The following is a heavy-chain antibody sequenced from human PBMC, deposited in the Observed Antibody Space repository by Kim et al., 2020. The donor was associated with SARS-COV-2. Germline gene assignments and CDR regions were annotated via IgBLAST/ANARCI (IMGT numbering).Heavy chain of an antibody. J-gene: IGHJ6*02. V-gene: IGHV3-33*01. Sequence: GGSLRLSCAASGFTFSSYGMHWVRQAPGTGLEWVAVIWYDGSNKYYADSVKGRFTISREHSKNTLYLQMNSLRAEDTAVYYCARSTTVTHNNDGMDVWGQGTTVTVSS. CDR2: IWYDGSNK. CDR3: ARSTTVTHNNDGMDV. CDR1: GFTFSSYG. D-gene: IGHD4-17*01.